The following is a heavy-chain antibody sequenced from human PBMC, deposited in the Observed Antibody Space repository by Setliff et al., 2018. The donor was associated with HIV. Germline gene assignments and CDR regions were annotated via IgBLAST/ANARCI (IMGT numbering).Heavy chain of an antibody. Sequence: SETLSLTCGVSGYSISSSYYWGWIRQPPGRGLEWIGSIYYSGSTYYNPSLKSRVTISVDTSQNRFSLKLSSVTAADTAIYYCARRIYGNNPYFDYWSQGTLVTVSS. D-gene: IGHD4-17*01. CDR3: ARRIYGNNPYFDY. V-gene: IGHV4-38-2*01. J-gene: IGHJ4*02. CDR2: IYYSGST. CDR1: GYSISSSYY.